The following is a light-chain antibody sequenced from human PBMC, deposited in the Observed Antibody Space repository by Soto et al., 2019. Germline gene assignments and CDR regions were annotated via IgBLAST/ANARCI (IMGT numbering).Light chain of an antibody. V-gene: IGKV1-5*01. CDR2: AAS. CDR3: QQTHSVPLT. CDR1: QSIVGW. Sequence: DIQMTQSPSTLSASVGDRVTISCRASQSIVGWLAWYQQKPGKAPKLLIYAASILQNEVPSRFSGSGSGTDFTLSITSLQFEDFATYYCQQTHSVPLTFGQGTRLEI. J-gene: IGKJ5*01.